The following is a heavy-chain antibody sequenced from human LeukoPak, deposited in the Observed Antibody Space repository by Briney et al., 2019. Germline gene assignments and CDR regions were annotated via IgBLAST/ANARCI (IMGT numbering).Heavy chain of an antibody. V-gene: IGHV3-11*05. CDR3: ARDRGAVAATWFDY. CDR2: ISGSGSYT. D-gene: IGHD6-19*01. CDR1: GFTFRDYY. Sequence: PGGSLRLSCAASGFTFRDYYMTWIRQAPGKGLEWGSYISGSGSYTNYADSVKGRFTISRDNAKNSLYLQMDGLRAEDTAVYYCARDRGAVAATWFDYWGQGTLVTVSS. J-gene: IGHJ4*02.